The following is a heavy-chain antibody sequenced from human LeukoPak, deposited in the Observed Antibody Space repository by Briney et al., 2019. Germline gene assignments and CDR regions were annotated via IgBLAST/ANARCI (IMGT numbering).Heavy chain of an antibody. V-gene: IGHV4-59*01. D-gene: IGHD3-22*01. CDR3: ARGLPYYYDSSGYYGAYFDY. CDR1: GGSISSYY. Sequence: TETLSLTCTVSGGSISSYYWSWIRQPPGKGLEWIGYIYYSGSTNYNPSLKSRVTISVDTSKNQFSLKLSSVTAADTAVYYCARGLPYYYDSSGYYGAYFDYWGQGTLVTVSS. CDR2: IYYSGST. J-gene: IGHJ4*02.